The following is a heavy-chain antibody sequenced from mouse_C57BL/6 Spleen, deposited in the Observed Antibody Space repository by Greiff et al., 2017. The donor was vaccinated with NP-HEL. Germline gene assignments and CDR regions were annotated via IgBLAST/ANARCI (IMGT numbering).Heavy chain of an antibody. D-gene: IGHD1-1*01. CDR1: GYTFTSYW. CDR2: IYPGSGST. V-gene: IGHV1-55*01. Sequence: QVQLQQSGAELVKPGASVKMSCKASGYTFTSYWITWVKQRPGQGLEWIGDIYPGSGSTNYNEKFKSKATLTVDTSSSTAYMQLSSLTSEDSAVYYCARKAFSSGYFDVWGTGTTVTVSS. CDR3: ARKAFSSGYFDV. J-gene: IGHJ1*03.